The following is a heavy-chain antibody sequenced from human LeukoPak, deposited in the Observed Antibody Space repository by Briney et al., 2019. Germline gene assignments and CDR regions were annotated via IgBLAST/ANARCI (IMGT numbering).Heavy chain of an antibody. J-gene: IGHJ5*02. CDR3: ARDYQLLLLWDCFDP. CDR2: VSADNGET. CDR1: GYSFNTYG. Sequence: ASVKVSCKASGYSFNTYGISWVRQAPGQGLEWMGWVSADNGETNYAQKFQGRVTMTTATSTSTAYMELRSLRSDDTAVYYCARDYQLLLLWDCFDPWGQGTLVSVSS. V-gene: IGHV1-18*01. D-gene: IGHD2-2*01.